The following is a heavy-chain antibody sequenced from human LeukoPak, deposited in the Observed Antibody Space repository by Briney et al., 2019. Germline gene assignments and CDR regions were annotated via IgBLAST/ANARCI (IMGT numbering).Heavy chain of an antibody. CDR3: AKVRGNVGSSYFPDY. CDR1: GFTFSSYG. D-gene: IGHD3-22*01. Sequence: GGSLRLSCAASGFTFSSYGMHWVRQAPGKGLEWVAVISYDGSNKYYADSVKGRFTISRDNSKNTLYLQMNSLRAEDTAVYYCAKVRGNVGSSYFPDYWGQGTLVTATS. CDR2: ISYDGSNK. V-gene: IGHV3-30*18. J-gene: IGHJ4*02.